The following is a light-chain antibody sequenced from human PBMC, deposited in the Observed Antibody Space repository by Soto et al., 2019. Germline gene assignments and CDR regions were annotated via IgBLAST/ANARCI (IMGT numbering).Light chain of an antibody. CDR3: QQSYSTWSIT. V-gene: IGKV3-20*01. J-gene: IGKJ5*01. CDR1: QSFNSIY. CDR2: GAS. Sequence: EIVLTQSPGTLSLSPGERATLSCRASQSFNSIYLAWYQQKPGQAPRLLIYGASSRATGIPDRFSGSGSGTDFTLTISSLQPEDFATYYCQQSYSTWSITFGQGTRLEN.